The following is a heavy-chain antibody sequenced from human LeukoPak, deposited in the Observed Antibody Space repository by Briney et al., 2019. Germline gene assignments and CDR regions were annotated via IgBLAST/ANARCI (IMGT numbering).Heavy chain of an antibody. Sequence: SETLSLTCSVSGGSISIYDWSWIRKPPGKRLEYIGYIYRNGDTNYNPSLRSRVSMSVDTSKNKFSLNLNSVTAADTAVYYCATYDQKLAFDNWGQGTLVTVSS. V-gene: IGHV4-59*12. CDR1: GGSISIYD. J-gene: IGHJ4*02. CDR3: ATYDQKLAFDN. CDR2: IYRNGDT. D-gene: IGHD3-3*01.